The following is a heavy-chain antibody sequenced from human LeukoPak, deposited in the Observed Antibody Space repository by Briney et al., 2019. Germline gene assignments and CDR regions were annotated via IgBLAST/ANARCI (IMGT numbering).Heavy chain of an antibody. D-gene: IGHD3-10*01. CDR3: ARDSTMVRGVNQDAFDI. CDR2: INHSGST. Sequence: SETLSLTCAVHGGTFSGYYWSWIRQPPGKGLEWIGEINHSGSTNYNPSLKSRVTISVDTSKNQFSLKLSSVTAADTAVYYCARDSTMVRGVNQDAFDIWGQGTMVTVSS. V-gene: IGHV4-34*01. J-gene: IGHJ3*02. CDR1: GGTFSGYY.